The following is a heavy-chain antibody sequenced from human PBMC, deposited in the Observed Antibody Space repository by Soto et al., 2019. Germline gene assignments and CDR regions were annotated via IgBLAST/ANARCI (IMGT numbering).Heavy chain of an antibody. CDR1: GFTFSSFG. CDR2: ISYDGSDE. V-gene: IGHV3-30*03. D-gene: IGHD2-2*01. CDR3: ARGSGYCSTTSCYWGYWLDY. J-gene: IGHJ4*02. Sequence: PGGSLRLSCAASGFTFSSFGMHWVRQAPGKGLERVAVISYDGSDEYYADSVKGRFSISRGNSKNTVYLQMNSLRTEDTGVYYCARGSGYCSTTSCYWGYWLDYWGQGNLVTVSS.